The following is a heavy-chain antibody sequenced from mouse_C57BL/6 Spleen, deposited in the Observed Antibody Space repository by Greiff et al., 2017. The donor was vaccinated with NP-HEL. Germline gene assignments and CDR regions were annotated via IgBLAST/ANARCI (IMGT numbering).Heavy chain of an antibody. V-gene: IGHV7-3*01. J-gene: IGHJ3*01. CDR2: IRNKANGDTT. CDR1: GFTFTDYY. CDR3: ARYTYGSFAY. Sequence: EVKLMESGGGLVQPGGSLSLSCAASGFTFTDYYMSWVRQPPGKALEWLGFIRNKANGDTTEYSASVKGRFTISRENSQSILYLQMNALRAEDIATYYCARYTYGSFAYWGQGTLVTVSA. D-gene: IGHD1-1*01.